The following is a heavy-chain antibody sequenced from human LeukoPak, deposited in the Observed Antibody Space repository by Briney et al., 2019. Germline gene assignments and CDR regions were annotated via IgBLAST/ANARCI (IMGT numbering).Heavy chain of an antibody. CDR3: VRSPTYYNMDV. CDR2: ISYDGTNK. V-gene: IGHV3-30-3*01. CDR1: GFTFVNYV. J-gene: IGHJ6*03. Sequence: GESLRLSCAASGFTFVNYVIHWVRQAPGKGLEWLAVISYDGTNKYYADSVKGRFTISRDHSQSTVDLQMNTLRGADTAVYYCVRSPTYYNMDVWGKGTTVTVS.